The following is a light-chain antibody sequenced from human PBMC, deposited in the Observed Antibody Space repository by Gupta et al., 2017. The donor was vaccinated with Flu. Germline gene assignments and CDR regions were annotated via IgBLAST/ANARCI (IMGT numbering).Light chain of an antibody. CDR2: IAS. J-gene: IGKJ1*01. Sequence: DIQMTQSPSSLSASVGDRVTITCRASQGIGNSLNWYQHKPGKTPKRLIYIASNLQSGVPSRFSGSGSGTDFTLAISSLQPEDFATYYCLQYYTTPPTFGQGTKVEIK. V-gene: IGKV1-17*01. CDR1: QGIGNS. CDR3: LQYYTTPPT.